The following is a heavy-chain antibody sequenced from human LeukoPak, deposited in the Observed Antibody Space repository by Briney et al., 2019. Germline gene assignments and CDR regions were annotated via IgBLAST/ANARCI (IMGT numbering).Heavy chain of an antibody. Sequence: GGSLRLSCAASGLTFSSYAMSWVRQAPGKGLEWVAGISGSGGSTYYADSVKGRFTISRDNSKNTLYLQMNSLRAEDTAVYYCAKDHYYDSSGYCFDYWGQGTLVTVSS. J-gene: IGHJ4*02. CDR3: AKDHYYDSSGYCFDY. CDR2: ISGSGGST. CDR1: GLTFSSYA. V-gene: IGHV3-23*01. D-gene: IGHD3-22*01.